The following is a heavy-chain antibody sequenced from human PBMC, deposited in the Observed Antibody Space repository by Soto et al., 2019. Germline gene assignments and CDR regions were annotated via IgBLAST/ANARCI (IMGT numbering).Heavy chain of an antibody. V-gene: IGHV3-33*01. D-gene: IGHD2-21*02. CDR2: IWYDGSNK. J-gene: IGHJ2*01. CDR1: GFTFSSYG. CDR3: ARDGHIVVVTAIPGWYFDL. Sequence: VQLVESGGGVVQPGRSLRLSCAASGFTFSSYGMHWVRQAPGKGLEWVAVIWYDGSNKYYADSVKGRFTISRDNSKNTLYLQMNSLRAEDTAVYYCARDGHIVVVTAIPGWYFDLWGRGTLVTVSS.